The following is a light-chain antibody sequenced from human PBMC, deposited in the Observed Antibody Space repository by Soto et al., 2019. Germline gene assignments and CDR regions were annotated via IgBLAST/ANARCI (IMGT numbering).Light chain of an antibody. CDR2: DTS. V-gene: IGLV7-46*01. CDR3: LLSYSGADV. Sequence: QAVVTQEPSLTVSPGGTVTLTCGSSTGAVTSGHYPYWFQQKPGQAHRTLIYDTSNKHSWTPARFSGSLLGGKAALTLSGAQPEDEAEYYCLLSYSGADVFGTGTKVTVL. J-gene: IGLJ1*01. CDR1: TGAVTSGHY.